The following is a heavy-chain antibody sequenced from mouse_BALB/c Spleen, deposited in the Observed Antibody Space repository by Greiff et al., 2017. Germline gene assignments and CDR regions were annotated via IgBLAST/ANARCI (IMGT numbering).Heavy chain of an antibody. J-gene: IGHJ2*01. D-gene: IGHD1-1*01. Sequence: QVQLQQSGPELVKPGASVRISCKASGYTFTSYYIHWVKQRPGQGLEWIGWIYPGNVNTKYNEKFKGKATLTADKSSSTAYMQLSSLTSEDSAVYFCARSGYYYGSIPLDYWGQGTTLTVSS. CDR1: GYTFTSYY. CDR2: IYPGNVNT. CDR3: ARSGYYYGSIPLDY. V-gene: IGHV1S56*01.